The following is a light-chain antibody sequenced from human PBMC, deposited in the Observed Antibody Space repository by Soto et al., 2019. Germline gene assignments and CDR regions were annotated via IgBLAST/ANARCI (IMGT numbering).Light chain of an antibody. J-gene: IGKJ4*01. CDR3: QQYHSYPLT. Sequence: DIQMTQSPSSLSASVGDRVTITCQASQDISNYLNWYQQKPGKAPKLLIYDASNLETGVPSRFSGSGSGTDFTLTISSLQAEDVATYFCQQYHSYPLTFGGGTKVEIK. CDR2: DAS. CDR1: QDISNY. V-gene: IGKV1-33*01.